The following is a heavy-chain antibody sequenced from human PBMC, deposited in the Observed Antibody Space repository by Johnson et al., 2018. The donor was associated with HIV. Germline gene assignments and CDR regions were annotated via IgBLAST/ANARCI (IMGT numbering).Heavy chain of an antibody. Sequence: VQLVESGGGVVKPGGSLRLSCAASGFTFSDYYMSWIRQAPGKGLEWVSYISTGGGTIYYADSVKGRFTISRDNAKNSLYLQMNSLRAEDPAVYYCAKVEPVTTVTTGALDIWGQGTMVTVSS. CDR2: ISTGGGTI. J-gene: IGHJ3*02. V-gene: IGHV3-11*01. CDR3: AKVEPVTTVTTGALDI. D-gene: IGHD4-11*01. CDR1: GFTFSDYY.